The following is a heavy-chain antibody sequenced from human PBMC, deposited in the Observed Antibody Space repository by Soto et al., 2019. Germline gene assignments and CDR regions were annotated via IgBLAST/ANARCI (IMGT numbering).Heavy chain of an antibody. J-gene: IGHJ4*02. CDR1: GYTFTSYG. V-gene: IGHV1-18*01. CDR3: AGSLLVGYGLEGDSD. CDR2: ISAYNGNT. Sequence: QVQLVQSGAEVKKPGASVKVSCKASGYTFTSYGISWVRQAPGQGLEWMGWISAYNGNTNEAQKLQGRVTMTTATFTSTAYTELRGLISDDAAVYYCAGSLLVGYGLEGDSDWGQGTLVTVSS. D-gene: IGHD5-18*01.